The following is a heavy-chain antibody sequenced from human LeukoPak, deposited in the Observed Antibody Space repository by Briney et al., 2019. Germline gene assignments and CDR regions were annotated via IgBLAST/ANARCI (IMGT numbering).Heavy chain of an antibody. V-gene: IGHV3-23*01. D-gene: IGHD5-12*01. CDR2: ISGSGGST. CDR3: AKDFSGYDYNLYAFDI. CDR1: GFTFSSYA. Sequence: PGGSLRLSCAASGFTFSSYAMSWVRQAPGKGLEWVSAISGSGGSTYYADSVKGRFTISRDNSKNTLYLQMNSLRAEDTAVYYCAKDFSGYDYNLYAFDIWGQGTMVTVSS. J-gene: IGHJ3*02.